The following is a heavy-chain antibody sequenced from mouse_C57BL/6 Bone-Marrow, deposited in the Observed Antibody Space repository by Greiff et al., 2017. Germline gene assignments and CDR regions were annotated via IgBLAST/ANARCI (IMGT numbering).Heavy chain of an antibody. J-gene: IGHJ2*01. CDR3: ARNWASYYFDY. V-gene: IGHV1-81*01. CDR1: GYTFTSYG. D-gene: IGHD4-1*01. CDR2: IYPRSGNT. Sequence: QVHVKQSGAELARPGASVKLSCKASGYTFTSYGISWVKQRTGQGLEWIGEIYPRSGNTYYNETFNGKATLTADKSSSTAYMELRSLTSEGSAVYFCARNWASYYFDYWGQGTTLTVSS.